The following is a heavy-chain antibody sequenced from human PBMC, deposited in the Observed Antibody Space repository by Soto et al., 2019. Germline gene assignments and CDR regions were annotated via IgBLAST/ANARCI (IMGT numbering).Heavy chain of an antibody. CDR2: ISGSGGTT. V-gene: IGHV3-23*01. J-gene: IGHJ4*02. Sequence: GGSLRLSCAVSGFTFDNYAMSWVRQAPGKGLEWVSLISGSGGTTYYADSVKGRFTISRDNSKNTLYLQMNSLRGEDTAVYYCAKGSFDVLTGYQDYWGQGTLVTVSS. CDR1: GFTFDNYA. CDR3: AKGSFDVLTGYQDY. D-gene: IGHD3-9*01.